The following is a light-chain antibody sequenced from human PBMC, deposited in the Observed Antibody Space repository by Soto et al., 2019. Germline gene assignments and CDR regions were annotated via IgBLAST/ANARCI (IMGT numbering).Light chain of an antibody. Sequence: EIVLTQSPGTLSLSPGERATLSCRASQSVSSRYLSWYQQKPGQAPRLLIYGAYSRATGIPDRFRGSGSGTDFTIAISSLEPEDVAVYYCQQYGSSPRALYTFGQGTKLEIK. CDR2: GAY. J-gene: IGKJ2*01. V-gene: IGKV3-20*01. CDR3: QQYGSSPRALYT. CDR1: QSVSSRY.